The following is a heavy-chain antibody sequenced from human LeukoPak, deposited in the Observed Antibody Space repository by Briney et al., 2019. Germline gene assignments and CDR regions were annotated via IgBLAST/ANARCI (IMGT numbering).Heavy chain of an antibody. CDR3: ARGGLEPYYFYYAMDV. V-gene: IGHV6-1*01. Sequence: SQTLSLTCTIPGDSVSSNRVAWHWIRQSPSRGLEWLVRTYYRANLYTDYADSVKSRITINPDTSKNQFSLHLRSVTPDDTAVYFCARGGLEPYYFYYAMDVWGQGTTVTVSS. D-gene: IGHD1-1*01. CDR1: GDSVSSNRVA. CDR2: TYYRANLYT. J-gene: IGHJ6*02.